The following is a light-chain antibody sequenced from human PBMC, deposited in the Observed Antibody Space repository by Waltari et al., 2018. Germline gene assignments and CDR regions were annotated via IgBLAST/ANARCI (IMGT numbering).Light chain of an antibody. Sequence: EIVLTQSPGTLSLSPGERATLSCRASQSVSSNYLAWYQHKPGQAPRPLIYGASSRATGSADRFSGSGSGTDFTLTISRLEPEDFAVYYCQQYGSSYTFGQGTKLEIK. J-gene: IGKJ2*01. CDR3: QQYGSSYT. CDR2: GAS. CDR1: QSVSSNY. V-gene: IGKV3-20*01.